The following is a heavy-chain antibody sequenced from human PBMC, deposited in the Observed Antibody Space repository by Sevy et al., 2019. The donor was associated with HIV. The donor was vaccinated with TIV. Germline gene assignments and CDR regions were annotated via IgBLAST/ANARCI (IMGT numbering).Heavy chain of an antibody. J-gene: IGHJ4*02. CDR3: ARVPPYSYGFGVDY. CDR2: IYSDGST. V-gene: IGHV3-53*01. Sequence: GGSLRLSCAASGFTVSNNYMNWVRQAPGKGLEWVPVIYSDGSTYYVDSVKGRFTISRDNSKNTLFLQMNSLRADETVVYYCARVPPYSYGFGVDYWGQGTLVTVSS. D-gene: IGHD5-18*01. CDR1: GFTVSNNY.